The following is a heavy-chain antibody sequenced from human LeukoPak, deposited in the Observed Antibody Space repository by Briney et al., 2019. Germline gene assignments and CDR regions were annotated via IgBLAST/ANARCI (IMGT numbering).Heavy chain of an antibody. D-gene: IGHD3-22*01. V-gene: IGHV3-23*01. CDR2: ISGSGGST. Sequence: PGGSLRLSCAASGFTFSSYAMSWVRQAPGKGLEWVSAISGSGGSTYYADSVKGRFTISRDNSKNTLYLQMNSLRAEDTAVYYCAKDHNYDSSGYHDYFDYWGQGTLVTVSS. CDR3: AKDHNYDSSGYHDYFDY. CDR1: GFTFSSYA. J-gene: IGHJ4*02.